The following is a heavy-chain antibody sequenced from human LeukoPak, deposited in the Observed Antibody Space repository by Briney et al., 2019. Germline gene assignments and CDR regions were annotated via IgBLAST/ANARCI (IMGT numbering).Heavy chain of an antibody. J-gene: IGHJ4*02. CDR1: GYSFNTHW. D-gene: IGHD1-26*01. CDR2: IYPDDSDT. V-gene: IGHV5-51*01. Sequence: GESLKISCKASGYSFNTHWIAWVRQMPGKGLDWMGIIYPDDSDTKYSPSFQGQVTISADKSTNTAHLQWSSLKASDSAIYYCARVKIIVGAYDYWGQGTLVTVSS. CDR3: ARVKIIVGAYDY.